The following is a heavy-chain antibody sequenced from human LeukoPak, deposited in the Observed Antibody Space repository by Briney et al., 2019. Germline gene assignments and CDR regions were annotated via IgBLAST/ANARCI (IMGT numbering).Heavy chain of an antibody. Sequence: PGGSLRLSCEASGFTFSGYYMSWIRQAPGKGLEWVSYIGSSGINIYYADSVEGRLTISRDNARNSLYLQMNSLRAEDTAVYYCARDPYNYASLFDFWGQGTLVTVSS. CDR2: IGSSGINI. CDR3: ARDPYNYASLFDF. V-gene: IGHV3-11*01. CDR1: GFTFSGYY. D-gene: IGHD1-1*01. J-gene: IGHJ4*02.